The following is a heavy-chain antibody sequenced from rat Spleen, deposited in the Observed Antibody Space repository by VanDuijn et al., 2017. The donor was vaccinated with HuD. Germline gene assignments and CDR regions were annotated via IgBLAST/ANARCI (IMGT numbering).Heavy chain of an antibody. V-gene: IGHV5-22*01. CDR1: GFTFSDYY. Sequence: EVQLVESGGGLVQPGRSMKVSCVVSGFTFSDYYMDWVRQAPKKGLEGVASISNEGSSTYSGDAVKGRFTISRDNAKSPLFLQMNSMRSEDTATYYCARRYPLTGYWYFDFWGPGSMVTVSS. CDR3: ARRYPLTGYWYFDF. D-gene: IGHD3-8*01. J-gene: IGHJ1*01. CDR2: ISNEGSST.